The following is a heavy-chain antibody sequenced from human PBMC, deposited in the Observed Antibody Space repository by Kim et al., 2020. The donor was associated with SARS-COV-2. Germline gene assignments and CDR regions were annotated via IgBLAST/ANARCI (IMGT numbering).Heavy chain of an antibody. D-gene: IGHD3-10*01. Sequence: SETLSLTCAVYGGSFSGYYWSWIRQPPGKGLEWIGEINHSGSTNYNPSLKSRVTISVDTSKNQFSLKLSSVTAADTAVYYCARAQGFYGSGSYYVWLDS. J-gene: IGHJ5*01. CDR3: ARAQGFYGSGSYYVWLDS. V-gene: IGHV4-34*01. CDR2: INHSGST. CDR1: GGSFSGYY.